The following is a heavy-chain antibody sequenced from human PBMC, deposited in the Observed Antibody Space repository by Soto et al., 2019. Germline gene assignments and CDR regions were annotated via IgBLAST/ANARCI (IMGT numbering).Heavy chain of an antibody. J-gene: IGHJ3*02. CDR3: ARDIGDYIWESYYAFDI. CDR2: IWYDGSNK. D-gene: IGHD3-16*01. CDR1: GFTFSSYG. V-gene: IGHV3-33*01. Sequence: QVQLVESGGGVVQPGRSLRLSCAASGFTFSSYGMHWVSQAPGKGLEWVAVIWYDGSNKYYADSVKGRFTISRDNSKNTLYLQMNSLRAEDTAVYYCARDIGDYIWESYYAFDIWGQGTMVTVSS.